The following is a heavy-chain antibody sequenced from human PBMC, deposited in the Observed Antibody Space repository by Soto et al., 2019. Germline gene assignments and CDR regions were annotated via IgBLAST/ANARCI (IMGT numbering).Heavy chain of an antibody. D-gene: IGHD3-10*01. V-gene: IGHV3-11*01. CDR3: ARAPYFGSGTYYYYALDV. CDR2: ISSSAGTI. J-gene: IGHJ6*02. CDR1: GLTFSDHY. Sequence: QVQLVVSGGGLVKPGGSLRLSCAASGLTFSDHYMTWIRQAPGKGLEWISYISSSAGTIYYADSVKGRFTISRDNAKNSLYLQMTNLRAEDTAVYYCARAPYFGSGTYYYYALDVWGQGTTVTVSS.